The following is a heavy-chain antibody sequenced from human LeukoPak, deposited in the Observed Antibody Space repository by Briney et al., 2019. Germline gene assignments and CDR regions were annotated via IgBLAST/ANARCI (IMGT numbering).Heavy chain of an antibody. J-gene: IGHJ4*02. CDR1: GFTFSSYG. Sequence: SGGSLRLSCVASGFTFSSYGMNWVRQAPGKGLEWVSAISGSGGSKEYADFVKGRFTISRDNSKNTLHLQMNSLRAEDAAVYYCSKSGSVWYYFDYWGQETLVTVSS. CDR2: ISGSGGSK. D-gene: IGHD6-19*01. CDR3: SKSGSVWYYFDY. V-gene: IGHV3-23*01.